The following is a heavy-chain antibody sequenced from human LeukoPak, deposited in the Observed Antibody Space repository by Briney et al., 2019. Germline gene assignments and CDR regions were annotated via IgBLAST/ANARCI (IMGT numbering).Heavy chain of an antibody. V-gene: IGHV1-3*01. CDR1: GYTFTSYA. CDR2: INAGNGNT. CDR3: AWGLLWFGETCYYYYGMDV. Sequence: GASVKVSCKASGYTFTSYAMHWVRQAPGQRLEWMGWINAGNGNTKYSQKFQGRVTITRDTSASTACMELSSLRSEDTAVYYCAWGLLWFGETCYYYYGMDVWGKGTTVTVSS. D-gene: IGHD3-10*01. J-gene: IGHJ6*04.